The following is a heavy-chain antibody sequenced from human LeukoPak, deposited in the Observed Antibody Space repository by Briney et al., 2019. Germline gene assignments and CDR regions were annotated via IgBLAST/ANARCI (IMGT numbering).Heavy chain of an antibody. CDR3: GKIPTLTSVYFDY. Sequence: GGSLRLSCAASGFTFSTYAMSWVRQAPGKGLEWVSAISGSGGGTYDADSVKGRFTISRDNSKNTLYLQLNSLRAEDTAVYYCGKIPTLTSVYFDYWGQGTLVTVSS. J-gene: IGHJ4*02. D-gene: IGHD2/OR15-2a*01. CDR2: ISGSGGGT. V-gene: IGHV3-23*01. CDR1: GFTFSTYA.